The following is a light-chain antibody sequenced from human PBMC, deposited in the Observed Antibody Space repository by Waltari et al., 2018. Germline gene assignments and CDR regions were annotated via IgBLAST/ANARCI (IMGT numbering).Light chain of an antibody. CDR2: EVN. V-gene: IGLV2-23*02. CDR1: SRDVGSYNL. J-gene: IGLJ1*01. Sequence: QSALTQPASVSGSPGQSITFSCTGTSRDVGSYNLVSWFQQHPGKTPKLTMYEVNKRPFGVSPRFSGSKAGNTASLTISGLLAEDEADYYCCSYAGDRNLYVFGSGTKVTVL. CDR3: CSYAGDRNLYV.